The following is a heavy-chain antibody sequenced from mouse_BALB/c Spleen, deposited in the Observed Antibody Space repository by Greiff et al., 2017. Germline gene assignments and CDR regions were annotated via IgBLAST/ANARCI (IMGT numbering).Heavy chain of an antibody. CDR3: ARERKSYDGYSYYAMDY. D-gene: IGHD2-3*01. Sequence: QVQLKESGAELMKPGASVKISCKATGYTFSSYWIEWVKQRPGHGLEWIGEILPGSGSTNYNEKFKGKATFTADTSSNTAYMQLSSLTSEDSAVYYCARERKSYDGYSYYAMDYWGQGTSVTVSS. V-gene: IGHV1-9*01. CDR1: GYTFSSYW. CDR2: ILPGSGST. J-gene: IGHJ4*01.